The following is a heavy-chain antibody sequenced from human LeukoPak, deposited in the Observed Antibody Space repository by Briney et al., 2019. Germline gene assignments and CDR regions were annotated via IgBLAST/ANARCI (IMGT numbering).Heavy chain of an antibody. V-gene: IGHV3-30*04. CDR2: ISYDGSNK. J-gene: IGHJ4*02. D-gene: IGHD2/OR15-2a*01. CDR1: GFSFSDYA. CDR3: ARDWFHAIDY. Sequence: GGSLRLSCAASGFSFSDYAMHWVRQAPGKGLEWVAVISYDGSNKYYADSVKGRFTISRDNSKNTLYLQMNSLRAEDTAVYYCARDWFHAIDYWGQGTLVTVSS.